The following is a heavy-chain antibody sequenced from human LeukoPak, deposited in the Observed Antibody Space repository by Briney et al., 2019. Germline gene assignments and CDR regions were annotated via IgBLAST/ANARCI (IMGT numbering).Heavy chain of an antibody. V-gene: IGHV3-23*01. D-gene: IGHD6-19*01. CDR3: ATTNDRGAVAYHFDY. CDR1: GFNFRGYS. CDR2: ISANGVDT. Sequence: PGGSLRLSCAVSGFNFRGYSMTWVRQVPSKRPESVSSISANGVDTYFADSVKGRFTSSRDNFENTLSLQMHSLRAEDTAAYYWATTNDRGAVAYHFDYWGRGTLVVVSS. J-gene: IGHJ4*02.